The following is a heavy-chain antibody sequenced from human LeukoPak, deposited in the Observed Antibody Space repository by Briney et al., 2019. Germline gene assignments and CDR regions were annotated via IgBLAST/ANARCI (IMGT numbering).Heavy chain of an antibody. V-gene: IGHV3-23*01. Sequence: GGSLRLSCAASGFTFSSYAMSWVRQAPGKGLEWVSAISGSGGSTYYADSVKGRFTISRDNSKNTLYLQMNSLRAEDTAVYYCAKPPGGYCGGDCYLDYWGQGTLVTVSS. CDR2: ISGSGGST. D-gene: IGHD2-21*02. J-gene: IGHJ4*02. CDR3: AKPPGGYCGGDCYLDY. CDR1: GFTFSSYA.